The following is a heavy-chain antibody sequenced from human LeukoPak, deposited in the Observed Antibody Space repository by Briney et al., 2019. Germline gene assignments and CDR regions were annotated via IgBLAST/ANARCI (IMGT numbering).Heavy chain of an antibody. CDR1: GGSISSYY. V-gene: IGHV4-59*08. D-gene: IGHD7-27*01. CDR2: IYYSGST. Sequence: PSETLSLTCTVSGGSISSYYWSWIRQPPGKGLEWIEYIYYSGSTNYNPSLKSRVTISVDTSKNQFSLKLSSVTAADTAVYYCARTNWGLYYYYGMDVWGQGTTVTVSS. J-gene: IGHJ6*02. CDR3: ARTNWGLYYYYGMDV.